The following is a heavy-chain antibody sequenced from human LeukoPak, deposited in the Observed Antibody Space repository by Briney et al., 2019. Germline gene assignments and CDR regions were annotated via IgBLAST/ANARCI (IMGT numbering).Heavy chain of an antibody. Sequence: GESLKISCKGLGYSFSSYWNAWVRQRPGTGLEWMGIIYPGGSETRYDPSFQGQVTISADSSTSTAYLQWSSLRASDTAMYYCARASRDGYNQNFDHWGQGTLVTVSS. V-gene: IGHV5-51*01. D-gene: IGHD5-24*01. CDR1: GYSFSSYW. J-gene: IGHJ4*02. CDR2: IYPGGSET. CDR3: ARASRDGYNQNFDH.